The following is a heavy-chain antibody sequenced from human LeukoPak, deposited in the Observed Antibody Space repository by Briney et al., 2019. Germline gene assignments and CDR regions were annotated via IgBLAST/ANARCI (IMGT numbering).Heavy chain of an antibody. CDR3: VKGLGVDDN. J-gene: IGHJ4*02. Sequence: PGGSLRLSCAASGLTFSNYAMSWVRQAPGKGLEWVSGISGSAFSTDYADSVKGQFTISRDNSRNTLYLQMNSLRGDDTAVYYCVKGLGVDDNWGQGTLVTVSS. CDR1: GLTFSNYA. D-gene: IGHD3-10*01. CDR2: ISGSAFST. V-gene: IGHV3-23*01.